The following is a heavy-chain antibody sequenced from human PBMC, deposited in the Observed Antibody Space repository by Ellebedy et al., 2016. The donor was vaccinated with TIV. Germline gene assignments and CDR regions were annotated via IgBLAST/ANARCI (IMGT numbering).Heavy chain of an antibody. J-gene: IGHJ2*01. D-gene: IGHD3-3*01. Sequence: GESLKISCTDSGFTVSSYSMNWVRQAPGKGLEWVSSFSGNNSYIYYADSVKGRFTISRDNAKNSLYLQMNSLRAEDTAVYYCARGIITIFGVVIPTGYFDLWGRGTLVTVSS. CDR3: ARGIITIFGVVIPTGYFDL. V-gene: IGHV3-21*01. CDR2: FSGNNSYI. CDR1: GFTVSSYS.